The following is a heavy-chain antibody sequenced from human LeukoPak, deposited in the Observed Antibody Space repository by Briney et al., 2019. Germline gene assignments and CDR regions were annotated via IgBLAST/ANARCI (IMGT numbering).Heavy chain of an antibody. CDR1: GFTFSSFG. CDR2: IRYDGSNK. J-gene: IGHJ5*02. D-gene: IGHD2-2*02. CDR3: AKGRADGSNSHYCSSTSCYKWNWFDP. Sequence: GGSLRLSCAASGFTFSSFGMHWVRQAPGKGLEWVAFIRYDGSNKYYVDSVKGRFTISRDNSKNTLYLQMNSLRAEDTAVYYCAKGRADGSNSHYCSSTSCYKWNWFDPWGQGTLVTVSS. V-gene: IGHV3-30*02.